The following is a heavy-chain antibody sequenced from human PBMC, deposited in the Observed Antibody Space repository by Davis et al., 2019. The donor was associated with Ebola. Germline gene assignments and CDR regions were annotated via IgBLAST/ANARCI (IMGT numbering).Heavy chain of an antibody. CDR2: INHSGGT. CDR1: GGSFSGYY. CDR3: ARQGYSSGWYGWFDP. D-gene: IGHD6-19*01. Sequence: MPGGSLRLSCAVYGGSFSGYYWSWIRQPPGKGLEWIGEINHSGGTNYNPSLKSRVTISVDRSKNQFSLKLSSVTAADTAVYYCARQGYSSGWYGWFDPWGQGTLVTVSS. J-gene: IGHJ5*02. V-gene: IGHV4-34*01.